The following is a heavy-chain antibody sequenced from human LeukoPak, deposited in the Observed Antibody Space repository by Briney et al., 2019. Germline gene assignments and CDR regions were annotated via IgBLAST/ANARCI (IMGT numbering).Heavy chain of an antibody. CDR2: IYTSGST. D-gene: IGHD6-19*01. V-gene: IGHV4-61*02. J-gene: IGHJ4*02. CDR3: ARLRRLAGWYYFDY. CDR1: SGSISSGNYY. Sequence: SQTLSLTCTVSSGSISSGNYYWSWIRQPAGKGLEWIGRIYTSGSTNYNPSLKSRVTMSVDTSKNQFSLKLSSVTAADTAVYYCARLRRLAGWYYFDYWGQGTLVTVSS.